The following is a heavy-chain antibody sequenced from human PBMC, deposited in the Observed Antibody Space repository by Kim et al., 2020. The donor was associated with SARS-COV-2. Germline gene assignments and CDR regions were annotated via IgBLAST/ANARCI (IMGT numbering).Heavy chain of an antibody. J-gene: IGHJ4*02. Sequence: GSTHSNPTLKSRVTISVDTSKNQFSLKLSAVTAADTAVYYCARDSVGWDYWGQGTLVTVSS. CDR2: GST. D-gene: IGHD1-26*01. CDR3: ARDSVGWDY. V-gene: IGHV4-59*01.